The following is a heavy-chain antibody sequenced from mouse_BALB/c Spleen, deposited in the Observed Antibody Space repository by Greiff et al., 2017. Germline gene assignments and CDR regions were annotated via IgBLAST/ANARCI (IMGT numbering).Heavy chain of an antibody. V-gene: IGHV1-55*01. D-gene: IGHD1-2*01. Sequence: VQLQQPGAELVKPGTSVKLSCKASGYNFTSYWINWVKLRPGQGLEWIGDIYPGSGSTNYNEKFKSKATLTVDTSSSTAYMQLSSLASEDSALYYCASGYYGYVPFDYWGQGTTLTVSS. CDR3: ASGYYGYVPFDY. CDR1: GYNFTSYW. CDR2: IYPGSGST. J-gene: IGHJ2*01.